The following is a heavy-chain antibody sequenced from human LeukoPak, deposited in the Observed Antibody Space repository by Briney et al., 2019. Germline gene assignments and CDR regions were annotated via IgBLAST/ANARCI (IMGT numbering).Heavy chain of an antibody. CDR1: GYTFTGYY. CDR3: ASVLVPAALRDDAFDI. J-gene: IGHJ3*02. D-gene: IGHD2-2*01. V-gene: IGHV1-2*02. Sequence: ASVKVSCNASGYTFTGYYMHWVRQAPRQGLEWMGWINPNSGGTNYAQKFQGRVTMTRDTSISTAYMELSRLRSDDTAVYYCASVLVPAALRDDAFDIWGQGTMVTVSS. CDR2: INPNSGGT.